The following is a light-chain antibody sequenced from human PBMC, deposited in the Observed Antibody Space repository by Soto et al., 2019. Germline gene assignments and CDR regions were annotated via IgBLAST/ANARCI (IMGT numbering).Light chain of an antibody. Sequence: IQMTQSPSTLPASVGARVTITCRASQGISSALAWYQQKPGKAPKFLIYDASSLQSGVTSRFSGSGSGADFTLTISSLQPEDFATYYCQQFYNYPITFGQGTRLEIK. CDR1: QGISSA. CDR3: QQFYNYPIT. J-gene: IGKJ5*01. V-gene: IGKV1D-13*01. CDR2: DAS.